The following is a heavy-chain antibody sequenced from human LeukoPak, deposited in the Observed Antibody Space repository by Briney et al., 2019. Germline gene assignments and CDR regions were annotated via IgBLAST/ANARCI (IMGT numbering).Heavy chain of an antibody. D-gene: IGHD1-14*01. V-gene: IGHV3-49*03. CDR2: IRSKAYGGTI. Sequence: GESLKISCTASGFTFGDYAMRWFRQAPGKGLEWGGFIRSKAYGGTIEYAASVKGRFTIARDDSKIISYLQMNSLKTEYTAVYYCTRDYHIHDAFDIWGQGTMVTVSS. J-gene: IGHJ3*02. CDR3: TRDYHIHDAFDI. CDR1: GFTFGDYA.